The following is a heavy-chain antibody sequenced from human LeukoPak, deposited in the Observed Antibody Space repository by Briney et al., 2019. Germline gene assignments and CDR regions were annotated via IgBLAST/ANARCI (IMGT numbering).Heavy chain of an antibody. V-gene: IGHV3-11*03. CDR2: ISSSSSYT. Sequence: GGSLRLSCVASRFTFSDDYMSWIRQAPGKGLEWVSYISSSSSYTNYADSVKGRFTISRDNAKNSLYLQMNSLRAEDTAVYYCARYEALGYSSGWSLRYFDYWGQGTLVTVSS. D-gene: IGHD6-19*01. CDR3: ARYEALGYSSGWSLRYFDY. J-gene: IGHJ4*02. CDR1: RFTFSDDY.